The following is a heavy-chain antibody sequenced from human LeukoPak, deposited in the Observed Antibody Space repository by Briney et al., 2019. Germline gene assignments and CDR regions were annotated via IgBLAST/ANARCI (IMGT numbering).Heavy chain of an antibody. J-gene: IGHJ4*02. V-gene: IGHV3-7*01. CDR2: MKQDASEK. D-gene: IGHD1-1*01. Sequence: PGGSLRLSCVGSGFTFSSYWMSWVRQAPGKGPEWVANMKQDASEKYYFGALNGRFTIFRDNAKNSLYLQMNTLTVEDTALYFCVRDRNPRHSYFDFWGQGTLVTVSS. CDR3: VRDRNPRHSYFDF. CDR1: GFTFSSYW.